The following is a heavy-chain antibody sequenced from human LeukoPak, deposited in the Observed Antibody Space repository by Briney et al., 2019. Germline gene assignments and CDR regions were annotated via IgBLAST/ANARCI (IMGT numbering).Heavy chain of an antibody. CDR1: GFTFSTSG. Sequence: GGSLRLSCAASGFTFSTSGMHWVRQAPGKGLEWVAVIWYDGSNKHYAESVKGRFFISRDNSRSTLYLQMNSLRAEDTAVYYCARARGVSTGYRPIDYWGQGTLVTVSS. CDR2: IWYDGSNK. V-gene: IGHV3-33*01. D-gene: IGHD3-22*01. CDR3: ARARGVSTGYRPIDY. J-gene: IGHJ4*02.